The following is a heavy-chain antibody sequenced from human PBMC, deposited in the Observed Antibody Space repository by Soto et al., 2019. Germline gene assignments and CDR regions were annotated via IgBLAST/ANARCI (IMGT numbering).Heavy chain of an antibody. D-gene: IGHD2-2*02. J-gene: IGHJ4*02. CDR3: ARDCPSCYNIGLDY. V-gene: IGHV3-21*01. CDR2: ISSSSSYI. CDR1: GFTFSSYS. Sequence: GGSLRLSCAASGFTFSSYSMNWVRQAPGKGLEWVSSISSSSSYIYYADSVKGRFTISRDNAKNSLYLQMNSLRAEDTAVYYCARDCPSCYNIGLDYWGQGTLVTVSS.